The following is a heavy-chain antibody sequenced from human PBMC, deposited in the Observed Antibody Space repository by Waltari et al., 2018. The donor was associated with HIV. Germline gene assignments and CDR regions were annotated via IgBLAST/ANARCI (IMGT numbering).Heavy chain of an antibody. Sequence: QMQLVQSGPEVKKPGTSVKVSCKASGFTVTSSAVQWVRQARGQRLEWIGWIVVGSGNTNYARKFQERVTITRDMSTSTAYMELRGLRSDDTAVYYCAADQWFGAYNWFDPWGQGTLVTVSS. CDR2: IVVGSGNT. CDR3: AADQWFGAYNWFDP. D-gene: IGHD3-10*01. CDR1: GFTVTSSA. V-gene: IGHV1-58*01. J-gene: IGHJ5*02.